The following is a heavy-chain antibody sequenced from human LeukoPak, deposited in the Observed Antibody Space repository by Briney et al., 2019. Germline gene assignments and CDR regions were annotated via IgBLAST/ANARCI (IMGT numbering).Heavy chain of an antibody. CDR2: INHSGSI. CDR1: GGSFSGYY. D-gene: IGHD6-19*01. V-gene: IGHV4-34*01. J-gene: IGHJ6*02. CDR3: ARGGSSGWYRSSSYYYYGMDV. Sequence: PSETLSLTCAVYGGSFSGYYWSWIRQPPGKGLEWIGEINHSGSINYNPSLKSRVTISVDTSKNQFSLKLSSVTAADTAVYYCARGGSSGWYRSSSYYYYGMDVWGQGTTVTVSS.